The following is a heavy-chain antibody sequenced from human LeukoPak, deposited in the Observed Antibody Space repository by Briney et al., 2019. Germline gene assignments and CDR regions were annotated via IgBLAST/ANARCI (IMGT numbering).Heavy chain of an antibody. J-gene: IGHJ6*03. CDR3: ARGAGTTAYYMDV. V-gene: IGHV3-30*01. CDR2: ISSDGSNK. Sequence: SGGSLRLSCAASGFTFSGSAMHWVRQAPGKGLEWVAVISSDGSNKYYADSVKGQFTISRDNSNNTLYLQMNSLRPEDTAVYYCARGAGTTAYYMDVWGKGTTVTVSS. CDR1: GFTFSGSA. D-gene: IGHD1-7*01.